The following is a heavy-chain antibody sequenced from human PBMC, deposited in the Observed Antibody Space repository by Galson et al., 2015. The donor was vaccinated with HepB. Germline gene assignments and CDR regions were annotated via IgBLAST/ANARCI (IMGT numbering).Heavy chain of an antibody. Sequence: PLSLTCTVSGGSISSGAYYWTWIRQHPEKGLEWIGYIYFSGSTNYNPSLKSRVTISLDTSKSHFSLNLTSVTAADTAVYYCARGSGTSFLWGQGTLVTVSS. CDR1: GGSISSGAYY. J-gene: IGHJ4*02. CDR2: IYFSGST. D-gene: IGHD2-2*01. V-gene: IGHV4-31*03. CDR3: ARGSGTSFL.